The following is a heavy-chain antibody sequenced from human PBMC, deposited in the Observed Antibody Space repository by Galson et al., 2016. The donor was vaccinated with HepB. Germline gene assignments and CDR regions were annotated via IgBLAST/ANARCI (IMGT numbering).Heavy chain of an antibody. CDR2: ISDNGGST. CDR1: GFTFSSYA. J-gene: IGHJ4*02. CDR3: ARAPVTSTTCCYYFDY. D-gene: IGHD2-2*01. Sequence: SLRLSCAASGFTFSSYAMDWVRQAPRKGLEWVSGISDNGGSTYYVDSVKGRFTISRDNFKNMLYLQMNSLRAEDTAVYYCARAPVTSTTCCYYFDYWGQGTLVTVSS. V-gene: IGHV3-23*01.